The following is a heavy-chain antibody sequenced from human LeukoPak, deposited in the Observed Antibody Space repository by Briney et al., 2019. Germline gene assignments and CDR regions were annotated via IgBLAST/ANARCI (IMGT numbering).Heavy chain of an antibody. Sequence: PGGSLRLSCAASAFTFSSYEMNWVRQAPGKGLEWVSYISSSGSTIYYADSVKGRFTISRDNAKNSLYLQMNSLRAGDTAVYYCVPRPTTEQYWGQGTLVTVSS. CDR3: VPRPTTEQY. CDR2: ISSSGSTI. D-gene: IGHD4-11*01. V-gene: IGHV3-48*03. J-gene: IGHJ4*02. CDR1: AFTFSSYE.